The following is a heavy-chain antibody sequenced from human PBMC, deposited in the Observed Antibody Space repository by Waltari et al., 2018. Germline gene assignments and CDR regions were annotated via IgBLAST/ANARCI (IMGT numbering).Heavy chain of an antibody. CDR1: GFTFSTYW. V-gene: IGHV3-74*01. Sequence: EVQLVESGGGLVQPGGSLRLSCAASGFTFSTYWMHWVRQAPGEGLVWVSRIISDGSTTNYADAVKGRFTISRDNAKNTLYLQMNSLRAEDTAVYYCTRTLAMDVWGQGTTVTVSS. CDR2: IISDGSTT. D-gene: IGHD3-3*02. J-gene: IGHJ6*02. CDR3: TRTLAMDV.